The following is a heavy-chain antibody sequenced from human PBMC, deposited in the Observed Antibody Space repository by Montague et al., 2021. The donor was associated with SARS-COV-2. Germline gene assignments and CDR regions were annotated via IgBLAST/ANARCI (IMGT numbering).Heavy chain of an antibody. J-gene: IGHJ4*02. V-gene: IGHV4-31*03. CDR2: IYYSGST. CDR3: ASLLGHSSGYGYFDY. Sequence: TLSLTCTVSGGSINSGGYYWSWIRQHPGKGLEWIGYIYYSGSTFYXTSLKSRVTISADTSKNQFSLKLSSVTAADTAVYYCASLLGHSSGYGYFDYWGQGTLVTVSS. CDR1: GGSINSGGYY. D-gene: IGHD3-22*01.